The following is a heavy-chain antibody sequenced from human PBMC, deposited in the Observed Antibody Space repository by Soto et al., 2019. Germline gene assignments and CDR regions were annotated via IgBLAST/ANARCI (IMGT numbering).Heavy chain of an antibody. Sequence: PGGSLRLSCTASGFTFGDYAMSWFRQAPGKGLEWVGFIRSKAYGGTTEYAASVKGRFTISRDDSKSIAYLQMNSLKTEDTAVYYCTREISGSYAYYYYGMDVCGQGTTVTVSS. CDR1: GFTFGDYA. J-gene: IGHJ6*02. CDR3: TREISGSYAYYYYGMDV. D-gene: IGHD1-26*01. CDR2: IRSKAYGGTT. V-gene: IGHV3-49*03.